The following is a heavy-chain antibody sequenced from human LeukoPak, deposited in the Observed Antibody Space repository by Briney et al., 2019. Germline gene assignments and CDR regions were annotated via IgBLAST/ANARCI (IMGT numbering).Heavy chain of an antibody. Sequence: ASVKVSCKASGYTFTTYGITWVRQAPGQGLEWMGWINAGNGNTKYSQEFQGRVTITRDTSASTAYMELSSLRSEDMAVYYCARDLSSRDCSGGSCLNWFDPWGQGTLVTVSS. CDR2: INAGNGNT. V-gene: IGHV1-3*03. D-gene: IGHD2-15*01. CDR3: ARDLSSRDCSGGSCLNWFDP. J-gene: IGHJ5*02. CDR1: GYTFTTYG.